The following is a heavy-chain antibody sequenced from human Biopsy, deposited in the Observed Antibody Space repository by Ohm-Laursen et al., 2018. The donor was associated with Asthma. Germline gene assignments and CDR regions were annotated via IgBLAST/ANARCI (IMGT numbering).Heavy chain of an antibody. V-gene: IGHV4-39*01. J-gene: IGHJ4*02. D-gene: IGHD7-27*01. CDR3: ARHWDWGSFFDY. CDR1: GGSMSSSSYY. CDR2: ISYTGSA. Sequence: TLSLTCTVSGGSMSSSSYYWGWIRQPPGKGLEWMGSISYTGSAYHNPSLKSRVTISEDPSKNHFSLKLSSVTAADTAVYYCARHWDWGSFFDYWGQGTPVTVSS.